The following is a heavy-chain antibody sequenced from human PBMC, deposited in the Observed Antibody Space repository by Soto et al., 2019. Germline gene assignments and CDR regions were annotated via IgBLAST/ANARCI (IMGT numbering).Heavy chain of an antibody. V-gene: IGHV3-49*03. CDR3: TRDAPYDYIWGSYRYSAHDAFDI. J-gene: IGHJ3*02. CDR2: IRSKAYGGTT. CDR1: GFTFGDYA. Sequence: GGSLRLSCTASGFTFGDYAMSWFRQAPGKGLEWVGFIRSKAYGGTTEYAASVKGRFTISRDDSKSIAYLQMNSLKTEDTAVYYCTRDAPYDYIWGSYRYSAHDAFDIWGQGTMVTVSS. D-gene: IGHD3-16*02.